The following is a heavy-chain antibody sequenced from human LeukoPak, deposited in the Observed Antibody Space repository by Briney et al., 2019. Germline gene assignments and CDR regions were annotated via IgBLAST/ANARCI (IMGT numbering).Heavy chain of an antibody. J-gene: IGHJ4*02. CDR1: GYTFTGYY. CDR2: INPNSGGT. CDR3: ARVATEAVAVARVDY. V-gene: IGHV1-2*02. Sequence: GASVKVSCKASGYTFTGYYMHWVRQAHGQGLEWMGWINPNSGGTNYAQKFQGRVTMTMDTSISTAYMELSRLRSDDTAVYYCARVATEAVAVARVDYWGQGTLVTVSS. D-gene: IGHD6-19*01.